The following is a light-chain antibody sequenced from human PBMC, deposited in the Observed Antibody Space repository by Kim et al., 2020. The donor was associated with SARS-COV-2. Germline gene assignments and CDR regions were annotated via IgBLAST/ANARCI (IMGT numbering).Light chain of an antibody. V-gene: IGLV6-57*02. J-gene: IGLJ3*02. CDR3: QSYDSSTHWV. CDR1: RGSISSNY. CDR2: EDV. Sequence: KQVTIRSTGSRGSISSNYVQWYQKRPGSAPTTVIYEDVQRPSGVPDRFSGSIDSSSNSASLTISGLKTEDEADYYCQSYDSSTHWVFGGGTQLTVL.